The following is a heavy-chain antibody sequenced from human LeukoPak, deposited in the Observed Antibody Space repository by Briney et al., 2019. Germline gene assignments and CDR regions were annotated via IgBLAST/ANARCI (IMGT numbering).Heavy chain of an antibody. CDR2: IYYSGST. V-gene: IGHV4-39*07. CDR1: GGSISSSSDY. J-gene: IGHJ4*02. D-gene: IGHD3-10*01. CDR3: AVLGSYLDY. Sequence: SETLSLTCTVSGGSISSSSDYWGWIRQPPGKGLEWIGSIYYSGSTYYNPSLKSRVTISVDTSKSQFSLKLSSVTAADTAVYYCAVLGSYLDYWGQGTLVTVSS.